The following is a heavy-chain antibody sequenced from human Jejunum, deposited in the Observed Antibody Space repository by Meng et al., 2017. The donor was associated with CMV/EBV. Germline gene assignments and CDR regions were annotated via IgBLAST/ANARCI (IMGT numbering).Heavy chain of an antibody. Sequence: ISNSEYYWGGIRQPPGKGLEWIGNIYYSGSTYYNPSLKSRVTMSVDTSKNQFSLKLTSVTAADTAVYFCARASYYYFDSSGSPPDYWGQGTLVTVSS. D-gene: IGHD3-22*01. CDR1: ISNSEYY. CDR2: IYYSGST. J-gene: IGHJ4*02. V-gene: IGHV4-39*07. CDR3: ARASYYYFDSSGSPPDY.